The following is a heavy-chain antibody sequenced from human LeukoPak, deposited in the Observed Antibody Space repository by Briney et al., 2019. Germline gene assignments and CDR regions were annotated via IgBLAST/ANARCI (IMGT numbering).Heavy chain of an antibody. D-gene: IGHD3-10*01. CDR1: GFTFSSYE. CDR2: ISSSGSTI. V-gene: IGHV3-48*03. Sequence: GGSLRLSCAASGFTFSSYEMNWVRQAPGKGLEWVSYISSSGSTIYYADSVKGRFTISRDNAKNSLYLQMNSLRAEDTAVYYCARAGITMVRGVPRWFDPWGQGTLDTVSS. J-gene: IGHJ5*02. CDR3: ARAGITMVRGVPRWFDP.